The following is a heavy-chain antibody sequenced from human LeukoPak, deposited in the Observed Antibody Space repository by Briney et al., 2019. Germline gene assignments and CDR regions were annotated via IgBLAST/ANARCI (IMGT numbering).Heavy chain of an antibody. CDR1: GFTFSTYS. D-gene: IGHD2-2*01. CDR3: ARLGYCSSTSCSIDY. Sequence: GGSLRLSCAASGFTFSTYSMSWVRQAPGKGLEWVSSISSSSSYIYYADSVKGRFTISRVNAKNSLYLQMNSLRAEDTAVYYCARLGYCSSTSCSIDYWGQGTLVTVSS. CDR2: ISSSSSYI. J-gene: IGHJ4*02. V-gene: IGHV3-21*01.